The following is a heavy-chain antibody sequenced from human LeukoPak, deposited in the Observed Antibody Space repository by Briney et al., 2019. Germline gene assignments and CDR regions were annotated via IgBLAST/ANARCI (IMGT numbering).Heavy chain of an antibody. CDR1: GYSISGGNY. Sequence: SETLSLTCSVSGYSISGGNYWGWIRLPPGKGLQWIGSIYHSGSTYYNPSLKSRVTISVDTSKNQFSLKLSSVTAADTAVYYSARGVVAAPQTFDYWGQGTLVTVSS. CDR3: ARGVVAAPQTFDY. CDR2: IYHSGST. V-gene: IGHV4-38-2*01. D-gene: IGHD2-15*01. J-gene: IGHJ4*02.